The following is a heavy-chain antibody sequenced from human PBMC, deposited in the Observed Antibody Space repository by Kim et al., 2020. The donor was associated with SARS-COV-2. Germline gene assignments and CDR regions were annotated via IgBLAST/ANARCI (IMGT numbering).Heavy chain of an antibody. CDR2: ISGSVAIT. Sequence: GGSLRLSCAASGFTFSDYYLTWIRQAPGKGLEWVSYISGSVAITDYADSVKGRFTISRDNAKNSLYLQMNSLRGEDTAIYYCARDGRLYTGSFVGGFDFWGPGTMVAVSS. CDR3: ARDGRLYTGSFVGGFDF. CDR1: GFTFSDYY. D-gene: IGHD1-26*01. J-gene: IGHJ3*01. V-gene: IGHV3-11*01.